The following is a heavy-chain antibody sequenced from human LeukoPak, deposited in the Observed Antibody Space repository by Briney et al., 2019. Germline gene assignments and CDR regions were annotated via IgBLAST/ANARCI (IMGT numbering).Heavy chain of an antibody. D-gene: IGHD2-8*01. CDR3: AKDRGPGVAITYDFDY. CDR1: VFTFLDYA. V-gene: IGHV3-43*02. Sequence: GGSLRLSCAASVFTFLDYAMHWVRQAPGKGLEWVSLISGDGGSTYYADSVKGRFTISRDNSKNSLYLQMNSLRTEDTALYYCAKDRGPGVAITYDFDYWGQGTLVTVSS. J-gene: IGHJ4*02. CDR2: ISGDGGST.